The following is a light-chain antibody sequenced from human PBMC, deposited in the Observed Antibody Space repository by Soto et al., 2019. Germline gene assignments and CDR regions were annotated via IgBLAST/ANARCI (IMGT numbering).Light chain of an antibody. CDR3: SSYTTSNTRQIV. Sequence: QSVLTQPASVSGSPGQSITISCTGTSSDVVGYNYVSWYQQHPGKAPKFIIYDVSNRPSGVSNRFSGSKSGNTAPLTISGLQAEDEADYYCSSYTTSNTRQIVFGTGTKVTVL. CDR1: SSDVVGYNY. CDR2: DVS. V-gene: IGLV2-14*01. J-gene: IGLJ1*01.